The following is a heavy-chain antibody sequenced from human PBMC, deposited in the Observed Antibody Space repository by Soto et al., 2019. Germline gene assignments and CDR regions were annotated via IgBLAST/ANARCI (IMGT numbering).Heavy chain of an antibody. D-gene: IGHD6-19*01. J-gene: IGHJ4*02. CDR1: GGSISSYY. CDR2: IYYSGST. V-gene: IGHV4-59*08. Sequence: SETLSLTCTVSGGSISSYYWSWIRQPPGKGLEWIGYIYYSGSTNYNPSLKSRVTISVDTSKNQFSLKLSSVTAADTAVYYCARLAGLGQDYWGQGTLVTVSS. CDR3: ARLAGLGQDY.